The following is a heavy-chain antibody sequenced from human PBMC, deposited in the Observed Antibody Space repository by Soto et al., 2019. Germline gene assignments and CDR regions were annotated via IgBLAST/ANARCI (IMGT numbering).Heavy chain of an antibody. CDR3: ASDRGVVHRIFPDYCYYMDV. V-gene: IGHV1-69*04. Sequence: ASVKVSCKASGYTFTSYDINWVRQATGQGLEWMGRMNPILGIANYAQKFQGRVTITADKSTSTAYMELSSLRSEDTAVYYCASDRGVVHRIFPDYCYYMDVWGKGTTVTVSS. D-gene: IGHD3-3*02. CDR1: GYTFTSYD. J-gene: IGHJ6*03. CDR2: MNPILGIA.